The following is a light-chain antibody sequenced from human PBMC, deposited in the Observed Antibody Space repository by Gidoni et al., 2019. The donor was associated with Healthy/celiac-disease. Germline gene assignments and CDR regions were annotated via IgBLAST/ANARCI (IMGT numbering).Light chain of an antibody. Sequence: ELVIPQSPATLSVSPGERATLSCRASQSVSSNLAWYQQKPGQAPRLLIYGASSRATGIPARFSGSGSGTEFTLTISSLQSEDFAVYYCQQDNNWPPYTFGQGTKLEIK. CDR3: QQDNNWPPYT. J-gene: IGKJ2*01. CDR1: QSVSSN. CDR2: GAS. V-gene: IGKV3-15*01.